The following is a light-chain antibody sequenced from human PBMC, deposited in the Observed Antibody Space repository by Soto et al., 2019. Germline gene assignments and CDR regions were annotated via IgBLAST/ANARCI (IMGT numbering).Light chain of an antibody. CDR1: SSDVGDYKF. CDR3: SSYAGNSNVV. Sequence: QSALTQPPSASGSPGQSVTISCTGTSSDVGDYKFVSWYQQHPGKAPKLLMYEVNRRPSGVPDRFSGSKSGNTASLTVSGLQAEDEAEYYCSSYAGNSNVVFGGGTKLTVL. J-gene: IGLJ2*01. V-gene: IGLV2-8*01. CDR2: EVN.